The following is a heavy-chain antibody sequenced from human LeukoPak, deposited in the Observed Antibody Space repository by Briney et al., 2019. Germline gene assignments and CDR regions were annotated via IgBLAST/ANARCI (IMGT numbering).Heavy chain of an antibody. V-gene: IGHV1-2*06. CDR3: ARDLPFED. J-gene: IGHJ4*02. CDR1: GYTFIAYH. CDR2: IHPSSGAT. Sequence: ASVKVSCKASGYTFIAYHMHWVRQAPGQGLEWMGRIHPSSGATNYAQRFQGRVTLTRDTSINTAYMELSRLTSDDTAVYYCARDLPFEDWGQGTLVTVSS. D-gene: IGHD2/OR15-2a*01.